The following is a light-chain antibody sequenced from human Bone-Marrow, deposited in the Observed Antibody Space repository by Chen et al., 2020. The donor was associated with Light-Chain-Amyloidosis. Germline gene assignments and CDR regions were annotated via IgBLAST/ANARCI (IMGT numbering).Light chain of an antibody. CDR2: DDS. J-gene: IGLJ3*02. V-gene: IGLV3-21*02. Sequence: SYVLTQPPSVSVAPGQTATNACGGNNIGSTRVHWYQQTPGQAPLLVVYDDSDRPSGIPERLSGSNSGNTATLTISRVEAGDEADYYCQVWDRSSDRPVFGGGTKLTVI. CDR1: NIGSTR. CDR3: QVWDRSSDRPV.